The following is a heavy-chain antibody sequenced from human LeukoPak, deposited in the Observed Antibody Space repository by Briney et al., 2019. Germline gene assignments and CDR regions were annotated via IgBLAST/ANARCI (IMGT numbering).Heavy chain of an antibody. V-gene: IGHV1-69*01. Sequence: SVKVSCKASGGTFSSYAISWVRQAPGQGLEWMGGIIPIFGTANYAQKFQGRVTITADESTSTAYMELSSLRSEDTAVYYCARDGSITIFGVAIRGGWFDPWGQGALVTVSS. CDR1: GGTFSSYA. CDR2: IIPIFGTA. J-gene: IGHJ5*02. D-gene: IGHD3-3*01. CDR3: ARDGSITIFGVAIRGGWFDP.